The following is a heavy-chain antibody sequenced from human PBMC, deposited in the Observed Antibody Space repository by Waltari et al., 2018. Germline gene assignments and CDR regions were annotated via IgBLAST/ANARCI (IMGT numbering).Heavy chain of an antibody. Sequence: EVQLVESGGGLVKPGGSLRLSCAASGFTFSSYSMNWVRQAPGKGLEWVSSISSSSSYIYYADSVKGRFTISRDNAKNSLYLQMNSLRAEDTAVYYCARGGWELPHFDYWGQGTLVTVSS. CDR2: ISSSSSYI. CDR3: ARGGWELPHFDY. J-gene: IGHJ4*02. V-gene: IGHV3-21*01. CDR1: GFTFSSYS. D-gene: IGHD1-26*01.